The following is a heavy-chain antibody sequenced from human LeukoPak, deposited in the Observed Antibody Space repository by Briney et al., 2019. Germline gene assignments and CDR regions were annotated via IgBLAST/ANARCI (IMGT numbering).Heavy chain of an antibody. Sequence: PGGSLRLSCAASGFTFSSYAMSWVRQAPGKGLEWVSAISGSGGSTYYADSVKGRFTISRDNAKNSLHLQMKSLRAEDTALYYCARDSFSGSSLDYWGQGTLVTVSS. J-gene: IGHJ4*02. D-gene: IGHD1-26*01. CDR1: GFTFSSYA. V-gene: IGHV3-23*01. CDR2: ISGSGGST. CDR3: ARDSFSGSSLDY.